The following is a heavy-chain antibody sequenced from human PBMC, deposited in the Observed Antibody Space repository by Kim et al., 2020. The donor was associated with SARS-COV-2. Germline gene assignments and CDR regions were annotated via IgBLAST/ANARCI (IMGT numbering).Heavy chain of an antibody. D-gene: IGHD1-26*01. CDR3: ARGVGAIDY. J-gene: IGHJ4*02. Sequence: SNKYYADSVKGRFPISRDNSKNTLYLQMNSLRAEDTAVYYCARGVGAIDYWGQGTLVTVSS. V-gene: IGHV3-30-3*01. CDR2: SNK.